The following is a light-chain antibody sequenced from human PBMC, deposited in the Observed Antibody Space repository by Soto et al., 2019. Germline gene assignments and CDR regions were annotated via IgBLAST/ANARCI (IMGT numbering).Light chain of an antibody. J-gene: IGLJ2*01. CDR2: DVS. Sequence: QSALTQPASVSGSPGQSITISCTGTSSDVGGYNYVSWYQQHPGKAPKLMIYDVSNRPSGVSNRFSGSQSGNTASLTISGLQAEDEADYYCCSYTSSNTLVIGGGTKVTVL. V-gene: IGLV2-14*01. CDR3: CSYTSSNTLV. CDR1: SSDVGGYNY.